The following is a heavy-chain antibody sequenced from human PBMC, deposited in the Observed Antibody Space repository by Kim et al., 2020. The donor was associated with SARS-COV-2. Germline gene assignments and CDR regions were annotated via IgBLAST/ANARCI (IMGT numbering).Heavy chain of an antibody. CDR3: ARASRPNGDYFDY. D-gene: IGHD4-17*01. V-gene: IGHV1-18*01. J-gene: IGHJ4*02. Sequence: NYAQKLQGRDTMTTDTSTSTAYMGLGSLRSDDTAVYYCARASRPNGDYFDYWGQGTLVTVSS.